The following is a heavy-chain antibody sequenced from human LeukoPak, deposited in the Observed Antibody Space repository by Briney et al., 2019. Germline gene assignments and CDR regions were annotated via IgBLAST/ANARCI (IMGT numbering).Heavy chain of an antibody. CDR2: IYHSGST. CDR1: GYSISSGYY. CDR3: AKSNGYGLIDY. J-gene: IGHJ4*02. D-gene: IGHD5-12*01. V-gene: IGHV4-38-2*02. Sequence: SETLSLTCNVSGYSISSGYYWGWIRQPPGKGLQWIGTIYHSGSTYYNPSLKSRVTISVDTSKNQFSLKLSSVTAADTAMYYCAKSNGYGLIDYWGQGTLVTVSS.